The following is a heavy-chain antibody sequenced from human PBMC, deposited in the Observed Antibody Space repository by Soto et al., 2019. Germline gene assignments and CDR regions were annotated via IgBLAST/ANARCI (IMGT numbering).Heavy chain of an antibody. Sequence: EVQLLESGGGLVQPGGSLRLSCAASGFTFSSYAMSWVRQAPGKGLEWVSAISGSGGSTYYADSVKGRFTISRDNSKNTLYLQMNSMRAEETAVYYSAKELSYYGSGSYYNNWGQGTLVTISS. D-gene: IGHD3-10*01. CDR3: AKELSYYGSGSYYNN. CDR2: ISGSGGST. V-gene: IGHV3-23*01. J-gene: IGHJ4*02. CDR1: GFTFSSYA.